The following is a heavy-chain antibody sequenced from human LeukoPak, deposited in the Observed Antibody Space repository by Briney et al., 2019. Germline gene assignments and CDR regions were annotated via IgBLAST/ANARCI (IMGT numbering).Heavy chain of an antibody. D-gene: IGHD3-10*01. Sequence: GGSLRLSCAASGFTFRNYWMVWVRQAPGKGLEWVANIKQDGSEIKYVDSVTGRFTSSRDNAKESLYLQMNSLRAEDTAVYYCARVAHYDDSGKGSYRHFDYWGQGTLVTVSS. CDR1: GFTFRNYW. CDR2: IKQDGSEI. V-gene: IGHV3-7*01. J-gene: IGHJ4*02. CDR3: ARVAHYDDSGKGSYRHFDY.